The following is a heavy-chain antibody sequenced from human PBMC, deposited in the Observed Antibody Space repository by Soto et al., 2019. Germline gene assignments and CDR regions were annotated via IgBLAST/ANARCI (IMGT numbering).Heavy chain of an antibody. D-gene: IGHD6-13*01. V-gene: IGHV4-31*03. CDR2: VYYSGST. Sequence: SETLSLTCTVSGGSISSGGYYWSWIRQHPGKGLEWIGYVYYSGSTYYNPSLKSRVTISVDTSKNQFSLKLSSVTAADTAVYYCARNQPEIAAAGTRDSWFDPWGQGTLVTVSS. J-gene: IGHJ5*02. CDR3: ARNQPEIAAAGTRDSWFDP. CDR1: GGSISSGGYY.